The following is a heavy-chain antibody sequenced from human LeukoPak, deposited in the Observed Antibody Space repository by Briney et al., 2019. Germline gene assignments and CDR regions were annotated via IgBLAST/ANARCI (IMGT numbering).Heavy chain of an antibody. CDR1: GYIFTNYD. D-gene: IGHD6-13*01. V-gene: IGHV1-8*02. CDR2: MNPKSANT. J-gene: IGHJ6*03. Sequence: ASVKVSCKASGYIFTNYDIHWVRQATGQGLEWMAWMNPKSANTGYAQKFQGRVTVTRNTSISTAYMELSGLRSDDTAVYYCAREWESGQYSNRHYSSYYYMDVWGKGTTVTISS. CDR3: AREWESGQYSNRHYSSYYYMDV.